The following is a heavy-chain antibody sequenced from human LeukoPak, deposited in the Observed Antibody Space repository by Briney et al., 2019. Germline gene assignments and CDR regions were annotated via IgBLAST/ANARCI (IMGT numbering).Heavy chain of an antibody. CDR1: GFTVSSNH. J-gene: IGHJ6*03. Sequence: GGSLRLSCAASGFTVSSNHMSWVRQAPGKGLEWVSVIYSGGSTYYADSVKGRFTISRDNSKNTLYLQMNSLRAEDTAVYYCARRQRGFWSGYPPYYYYYMDVWGKGTTVTVSS. D-gene: IGHD3-3*01. CDR2: IYSGGST. V-gene: IGHV3-53*01. CDR3: ARRQRGFWSGYPPYYYYYMDV.